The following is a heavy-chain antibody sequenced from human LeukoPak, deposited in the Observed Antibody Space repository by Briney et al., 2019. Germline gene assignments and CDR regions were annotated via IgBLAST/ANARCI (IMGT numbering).Heavy chain of an antibody. J-gene: IGHJ4*02. V-gene: IGHV3-15*01. Sequence: GGSLRLSCAASGFTFSSYAMSWVRQSPGKGLEWVARIKSESAGGTTDYTEAVKGRFTISRDDSRDTLYLQMNSLKSDDTGFYYCATEYYGAYNYWGQGTLVTVSS. CDR3: ATEYYGAYNY. D-gene: IGHD4-17*01. CDR1: GFTFSSYA. CDR2: IKSESAGGTT.